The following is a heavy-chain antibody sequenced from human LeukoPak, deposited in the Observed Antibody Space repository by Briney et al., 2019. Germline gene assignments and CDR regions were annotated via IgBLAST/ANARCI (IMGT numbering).Heavy chain of an antibody. CDR2: TYYRSKWYD. D-gene: IGHD1-26*01. CDR3: ARGYGGSIKQ. J-gene: IGHJ4*02. CDR1: GDSVSSNGAT. Sequence: SQTLSLTCAISGDSVSSNGATWSWIRQSPSRGLEWLGRTYYRSKWYDDYAVSVKSRITINPDTSKNQFSLQLNSVTPEDTAVYYCARGYGGSIKQWGQGTLVTVSS. V-gene: IGHV6-1*01.